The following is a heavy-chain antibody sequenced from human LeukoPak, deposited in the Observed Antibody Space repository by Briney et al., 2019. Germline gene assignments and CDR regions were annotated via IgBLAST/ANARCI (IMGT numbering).Heavy chain of an antibody. J-gene: IGHJ5*02. Sequence: GGSLRLSCAASGFTFSSYSMNWVRQAPGKGLEWVSSISNSGSYIYYADSVKGRFTISRDNAKNTLYLQMNSLRAEDTAVYYCARGTYGLRIDNWFDPWGQGTLVTVSS. V-gene: IGHV3-21*01. D-gene: IGHD1-26*01. CDR1: GFTFSSYS. CDR2: ISNSGSYI. CDR3: ARGTYGLRIDNWFDP.